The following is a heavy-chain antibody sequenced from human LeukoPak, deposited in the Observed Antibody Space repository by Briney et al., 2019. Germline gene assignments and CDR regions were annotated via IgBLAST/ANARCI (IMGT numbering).Heavy chain of an antibody. CDR2: IYTSGST. CDR1: GGSISSGSYY. D-gene: IGHD2-2*01. J-gene: IGHJ4*02. V-gene: IGHV4-61*02. Sequence: SETLSLTCTVSGGSISSGSYYWSWIRQPAGKGLEWIGRIYTSGSTNYNPSLKSRVTISVDTSKNQFSLKLSSVTAADTAVYYCARSSVYCSSTSCYQDYWGQGTLVTVSS. CDR3: ARSSVYCSSTSCYQDY.